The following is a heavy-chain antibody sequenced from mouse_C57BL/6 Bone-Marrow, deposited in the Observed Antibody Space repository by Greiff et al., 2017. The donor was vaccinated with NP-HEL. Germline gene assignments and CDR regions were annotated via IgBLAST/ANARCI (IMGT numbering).Heavy chain of an antibody. J-gene: IGHJ1*03. CDR3: ARNYGRGYWYFDV. Sequence: EVQLVESGPELVKPGASVKIPCKASGYTFTDYNMDWVKQSHGKSLEWIGDINPNNGGTIYNQKFKGKATLTVDKSSSTAYMELRSLTSEDTAVYYCARNYGRGYWYFDVWGTGTTVTVSS. D-gene: IGHD1-1*01. V-gene: IGHV1-18*01. CDR2: INPNNGGT. CDR1: GYTFTDYN.